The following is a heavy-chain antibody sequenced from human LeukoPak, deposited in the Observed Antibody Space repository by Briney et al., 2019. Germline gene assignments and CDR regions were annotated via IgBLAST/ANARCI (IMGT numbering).Heavy chain of an antibody. CDR1: GFTFDDYA. J-gene: IGHJ3*02. Sequence: SLRLSCAASGFTFDDYAMHWVRQAPGKGLEGGSGIRWNSGSIGYADSVKGRFTISRDNAKNSLYLQMNSLRVEDTALYYCAKGLYGDYPDAFDIWGQGTMVTVSS. D-gene: IGHD4-17*01. CDR2: IRWNSGSI. V-gene: IGHV3-9*01. CDR3: AKGLYGDYPDAFDI.